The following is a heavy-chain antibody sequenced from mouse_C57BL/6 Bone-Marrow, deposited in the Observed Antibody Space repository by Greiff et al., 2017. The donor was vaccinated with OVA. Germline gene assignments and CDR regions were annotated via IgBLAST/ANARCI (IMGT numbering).Heavy chain of an antibody. D-gene: IGHD4-1*01. CDR1: GFNIKDDY. Sequence: VQLQQSGAELVRPGASVKLSCTASGFNIKDDYMHWVKQRPEQGLEWIGWIDPENGDTEYASKFQGKATITADTSSNTAYLQLSSLTSEDTAVYYCTTEVLTAWVAYWGQGTLVTVSA. CDR2: IDPENGDT. J-gene: IGHJ3*01. CDR3: TTEVLTAWVAY. V-gene: IGHV14-4*01.